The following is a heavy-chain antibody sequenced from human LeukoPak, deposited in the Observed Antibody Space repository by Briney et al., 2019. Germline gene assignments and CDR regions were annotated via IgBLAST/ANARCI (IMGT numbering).Heavy chain of an antibody. CDR3: ARDSDYDFWSDPYYFDY. Sequence: GGSLRLSCAASGFTVSSNYMSWVRQAPGKGLEWVSVIYSGGSTYYADSVKGRFTISRDNSKNTLYLQMNSLRAEDTAVYYCARDSDYDFWSDPYYFDYWGQGTLVTVSS. CDR1: GFTVSSNY. J-gene: IGHJ4*02. D-gene: IGHD3-3*01. CDR2: IYSGGST. V-gene: IGHV3-66*01.